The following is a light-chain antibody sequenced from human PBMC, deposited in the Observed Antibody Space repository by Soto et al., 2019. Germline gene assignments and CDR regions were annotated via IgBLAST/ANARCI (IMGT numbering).Light chain of an antibody. Sequence: EIVLTQSPGTLSLSPGERATLSCRASQSVSSNYLAWYQQKPGQAPRLLIYGASRRATGIPDRFSGSGSGTDLTLTISRLEPEDFAVYYCQQYDSSPRTFGQGTKVEIQ. CDR2: GAS. V-gene: IGKV3-20*01. J-gene: IGKJ1*01. CDR1: QSVSSNY. CDR3: QQYDSSPRT.